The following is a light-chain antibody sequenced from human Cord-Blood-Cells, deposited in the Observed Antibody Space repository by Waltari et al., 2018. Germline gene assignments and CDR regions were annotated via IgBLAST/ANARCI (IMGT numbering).Light chain of an antibody. J-gene: IGLJ1*01. CDR1: SSDVGCYNY. CDR3: SSYTSSSTYV. V-gene: IGLV2-14*01. CDR2: DVS. Sequence: QSALTQPASVSGSPGQSITISCTGTSSDVGCYNYVSWYQQHPGKAPKPMIYDVSKRPSGVSNRFSGSKSGNTASLTISGLQAEDEADYYCSSYTSSSTYVFGTGTKVTVL.